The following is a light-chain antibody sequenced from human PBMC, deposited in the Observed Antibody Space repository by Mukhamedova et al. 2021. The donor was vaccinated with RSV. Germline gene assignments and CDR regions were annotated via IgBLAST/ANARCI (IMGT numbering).Light chain of an antibody. V-gene: IGKV3-11*01. CDR3: QQHDTWPPLT. J-gene: IGKJ4*01. CDR2: SGS. Sequence: AWYQQKPGQAPRLLISSGSNRAAAVPARFSASGSGTDSTLTISSLEPEDSAVYYCQQHDTWPPLTFGGGTRVEVK.